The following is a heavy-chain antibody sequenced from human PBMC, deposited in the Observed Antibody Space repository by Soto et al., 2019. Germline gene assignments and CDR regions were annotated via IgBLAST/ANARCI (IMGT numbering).Heavy chain of an antibody. V-gene: IGHV1-69*02. CDR1: GGTFSSYT. Sequence: QVQLVQSGAEVKKPGSSVKVSCKASGGTFSSYTISWVRQAPGQGLEWMGRIIPILGIANYAQKFQGRVTVTADKPTSSAYMGLGSLRSEDTAVYYCARAPPQGSGSDMGNFDYWGQGTLVTVSS. CDR2: IIPILGIA. D-gene: IGHD3-10*01. J-gene: IGHJ4*02. CDR3: ARAPPQGSGSDMGNFDY.